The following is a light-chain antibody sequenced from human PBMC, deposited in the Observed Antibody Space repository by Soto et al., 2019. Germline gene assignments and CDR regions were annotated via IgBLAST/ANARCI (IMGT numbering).Light chain of an antibody. CDR1: SSNIGAGYD. CDR3: QSYDSSLSGVV. V-gene: IGLV1-40*01. CDR2: GNN. Sequence: QSVLTQPPSVSGAPGRRVTISCTGSSSNIGAGYDVQWYQQLPGTAPKLLIHGNNNRPSGVPDRFSGSKSGTSASLAITGLQAEDEADYYCQSYDSSLSGVVFGGGTKLTVL. J-gene: IGLJ2*01.